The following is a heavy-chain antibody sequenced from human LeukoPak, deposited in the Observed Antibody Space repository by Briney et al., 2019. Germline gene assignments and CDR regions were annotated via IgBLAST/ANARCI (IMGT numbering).Heavy chain of an antibody. J-gene: IGHJ4*02. CDR1: GFAFSSYA. Sequence: GGSLRLSCAASGFAFSSYAMTWVRQAPGKGLERVSVITSGITTFYADSVRGRFTISRDYSKNTLYLQMNSLRAEDTAVYYCVREEFYWGRGTLVTVSS. V-gene: IGHV3-23*01. CDR2: ITSGITT. CDR3: VREEFY. D-gene: IGHD3-10*01.